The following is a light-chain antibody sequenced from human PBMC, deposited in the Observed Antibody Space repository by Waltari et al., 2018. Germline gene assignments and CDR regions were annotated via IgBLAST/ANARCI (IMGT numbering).Light chain of an antibody. Sequence: QSVLTQPPSVSAAPGQKVTIYCSGSLSNIGNYYVSWSHQPPGAAPKLLIYDNNKRPSGIPDRFSASKSGTSATLGITGLQIGDEADYYCATWDNSLREVVFGGGTKLTVL. CDR3: ATWDNSLREVV. CDR2: DNN. V-gene: IGLV1-51*01. CDR1: LSNIGNYY. J-gene: IGLJ2*01.